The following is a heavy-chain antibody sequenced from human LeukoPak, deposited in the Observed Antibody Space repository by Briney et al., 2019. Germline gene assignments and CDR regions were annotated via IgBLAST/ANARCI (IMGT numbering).Heavy chain of an antibody. V-gene: IGHV3-23*01. CDR1: GFTFSSYA. Sequence: GGSVRLSCAAYGFTFSSYAMRWDRQAPGEGRGCVSAISVSGGSTYHADSVRGPFTISRDNTKHTLYLQMNSLKAEDPAIFHCAKDPSVAAAGRTFVYWGERTLLTVSS. J-gene: IGHJ4*02. CDR2: ISVSGGST. D-gene: IGHD6-13*01. CDR3: AKDPSVAAAGRTFVY.